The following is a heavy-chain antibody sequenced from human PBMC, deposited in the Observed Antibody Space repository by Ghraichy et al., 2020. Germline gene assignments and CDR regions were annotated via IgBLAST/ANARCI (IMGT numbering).Heavy chain of an antibody. CDR3: AKERDTSGYYSFRGDFYGMDV. D-gene: IGHD3-22*01. CDR2: LGADGRST. J-gene: IGHJ6*02. Sequence: LSLTCAVSEFTFDGYPMTWVRQAPGKGLEWVSTLGADGRSTFYADSVKGRFTISRDNSKNMVYLQMNSLRPEDTAVFYCAKERDTSGYYSFRGDFYGMDVWGQGTTVTVSS. CDR1: EFTFDGYP. V-gene: IGHV3-23*01.